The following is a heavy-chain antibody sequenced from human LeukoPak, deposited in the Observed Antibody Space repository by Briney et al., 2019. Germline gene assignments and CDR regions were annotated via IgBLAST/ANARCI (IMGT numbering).Heavy chain of an antibody. V-gene: IGHV4-39*07. CDR2: ISNSGST. CDR1: GGSISSSSYY. J-gene: IGHJ4*02. Sequence: SETLSLTCSVSGGSISSSSYYWGWIRQPPGKGLEWIGSISNSGSTYYNPSLKSRVTISVDTSKNQFSLKLSSVTAADTAVYYCARGARGFEESPFDYWGQGTLVTVSS. CDR3: ARGARGFEESPFDY. D-gene: IGHD3-10*01.